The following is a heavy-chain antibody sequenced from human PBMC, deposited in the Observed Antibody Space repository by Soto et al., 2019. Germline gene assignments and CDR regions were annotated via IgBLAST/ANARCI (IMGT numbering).Heavy chain of an antibody. CDR3: ASDMSTT. V-gene: IGHV1-8*01. CDR2: MNPHSGHT. Sequence: QVQLVQSGAEVKKPGASVKVSCKASGYTFTSHDINWMRQATGQGLEWMGWMNPHSGHTNYAQKFQGRVTMTRDTSISTAYMELTILRSEGTAVYYCASDMSTTWGQGTLVTVSS. D-gene: IGHD2-2*01. CDR1: GYTFTSHD. J-gene: IGHJ5*02.